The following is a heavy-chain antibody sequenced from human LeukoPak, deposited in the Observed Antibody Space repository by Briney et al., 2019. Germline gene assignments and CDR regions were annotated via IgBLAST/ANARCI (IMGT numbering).Heavy chain of an antibody. CDR1: GFTFTSSA. Sequence: SVKVSCKASGFTFTSSAMQWVRQARGQRLEWIGWIVVGSGNTNYAQKFQERVTITRDMSTSTAYMELSSLRSEDTAVYYCAREAAAGTIDDAFDIWGQGTMVTVSS. D-gene: IGHD6-13*01. CDR3: AREAAAGTIDDAFDI. V-gene: IGHV1-58*02. J-gene: IGHJ3*02. CDR2: IVVGSGNT.